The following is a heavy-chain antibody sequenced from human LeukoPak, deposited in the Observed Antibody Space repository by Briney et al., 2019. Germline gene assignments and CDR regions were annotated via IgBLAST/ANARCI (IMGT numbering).Heavy chain of an antibody. Sequence: ASVKVSCKASGYTFTGYYIRWVRQAPGQGLEWMGWINPNSGGTNYAQRFQGRVTMTRDTSISTAYMELSRLRFDDTAVYYCARSSDYGEWGQGTLVTVSS. D-gene: IGHD4-17*01. V-gene: IGHV1-2*02. CDR2: INPNSGGT. J-gene: IGHJ4*02. CDR1: GYTFTGYY. CDR3: ARSSDYGE.